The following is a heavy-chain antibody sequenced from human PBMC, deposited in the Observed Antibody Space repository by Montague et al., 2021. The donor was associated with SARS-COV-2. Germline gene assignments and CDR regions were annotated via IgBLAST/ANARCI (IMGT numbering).Heavy chain of an antibody. CDR2: IDWDDDT. V-gene: IGHV2-70*01. CDR3: ARIPEYSSGGGPDWYFDL. Sequence: PALVKPTQTLTLTCTFSGSSVSTSGLCVCWIRQPPGKALEWLALIDWDDDTYYSTSPKTRLTISKDTSKNQVVLTMTNMDPVDTGTYYCARIPEYSSGGGPDWYFDLWGRGTLVTVSS. J-gene: IGHJ2*01. D-gene: IGHD6-19*01. CDR1: GSSVSTSGLC.